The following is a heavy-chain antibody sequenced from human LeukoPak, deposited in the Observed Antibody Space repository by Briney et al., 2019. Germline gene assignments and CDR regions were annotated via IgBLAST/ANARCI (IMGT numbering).Heavy chain of an antibody. CDR3: ASGGPYYYGSGSYPH. CDR2: IYYRGST. Sequence: PSETLSLTCTVSGGSVSSGSYYWSWIRQPPGKGLEWIGYIYYRGSTNYNPSLKSRVTISVDTSKNQFSLKLSSVTAADTAVYYCASGGPYYYGSGSYPHWGQGTLVTVS. CDR1: GGSVSSGSYY. V-gene: IGHV4-61*01. D-gene: IGHD3-10*01. J-gene: IGHJ4*02.